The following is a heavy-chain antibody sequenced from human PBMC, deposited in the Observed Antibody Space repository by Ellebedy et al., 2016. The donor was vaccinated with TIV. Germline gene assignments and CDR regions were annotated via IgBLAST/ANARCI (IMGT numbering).Heavy chain of an antibody. CDR1: GFSFRSYW. D-gene: IGHD4-17*01. CDR3: ATDGSYGDYRSPTHAFEM. V-gene: IGHV3-7*03. CDR2: INQGGSDK. J-gene: IGHJ3*02. Sequence: GGSLRLSCGASGFSFRSYWMTWVRQAPGEGLEWVANINQGGSDKYYVDSVKGRFTVSRDNAQNSLFLQMNSLRAEDTAVYYCATDGSYGDYRSPTHAFEMWGQGTLVTVSS.